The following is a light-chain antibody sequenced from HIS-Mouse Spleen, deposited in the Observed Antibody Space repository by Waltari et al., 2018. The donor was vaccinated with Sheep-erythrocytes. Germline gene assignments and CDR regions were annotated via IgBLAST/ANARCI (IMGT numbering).Light chain of an antibody. Sequence: SYELTKPPSVSVPPGQTAIITCSGDKLGDKYACCYQQKPGQSPVLVIYQDIKRPSGIPERFSGSNAGNTATLTISGTQAMDEADYYCQAWDSSTVVFGGGTKLTVL. CDR2: QDI. CDR3: QAWDSSTVV. CDR1: KLGDKY. V-gene: IGLV3-1*01. J-gene: IGLJ2*01.